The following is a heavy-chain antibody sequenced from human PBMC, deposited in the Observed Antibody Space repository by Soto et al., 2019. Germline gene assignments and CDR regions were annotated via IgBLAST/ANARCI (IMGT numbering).Heavy chain of an antibody. CDR2: ISAYNGNT. Sequence: ASVKVSCKASGYTFTSYGISWVRQAPGQGLEWMGWISAYNGNTNYAQKLQGRVTMTTDTSTSTAYMELRSLRSDDTAVYYCAREEYYYDSSGNFDDRGQGTLVTVSS. D-gene: IGHD3-22*01. CDR1: GYTFTSYG. CDR3: AREEYYYDSSGNFDD. V-gene: IGHV1-18*01. J-gene: IGHJ4*02.